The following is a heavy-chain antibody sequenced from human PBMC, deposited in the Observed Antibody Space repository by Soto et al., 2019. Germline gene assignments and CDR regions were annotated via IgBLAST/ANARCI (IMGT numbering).Heavy chain of an antibody. CDR1: GFTFRNFG. Sequence: QVQLVESGGGVVQTGTSLRLSCAASGFTFRNFGMHWVRQAPGKGLEWVAIVWYDGGNKFYADSVKGRFTISRDNSKDTVYLQMNSLRAEDTAVYYCAKGSFGAAAGLDSWGQGTLVTVSS. J-gene: IGHJ4*02. V-gene: IGHV3-33*06. D-gene: IGHD6-13*01. CDR3: AKGSFGAAAGLDS. CDR2: VWYDGGNK.